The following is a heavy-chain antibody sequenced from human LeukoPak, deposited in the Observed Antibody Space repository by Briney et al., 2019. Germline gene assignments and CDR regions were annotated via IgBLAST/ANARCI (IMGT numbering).Heavy chain of an antibody. D-gene: IGHD6-19*01. Sequence: QAGRSLRLSCAASGFTFSSYAMHWVRQAPGKGLEWVSVISYDGSNKYYADSVKGRFTISRDHSKNTLYLQMNSLRAEDTAVYYCASETVAGTPAGPKGDYWGQGTLVTVSS. V-gene: IGHV3-30-3*01. CDR3: ASETVAGTPAGPKGDY. J-gene: IGHJ4*02. CDR2: ISYDGSNK. CDR1: GFTFSSYA.